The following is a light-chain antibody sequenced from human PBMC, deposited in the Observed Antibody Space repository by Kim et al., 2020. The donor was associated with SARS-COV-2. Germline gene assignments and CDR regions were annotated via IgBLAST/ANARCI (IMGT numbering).Light chain of an antibody. CDR2: GAS. Sequence: PGERATLACRASQSVRSSYLAWYQQKPGQAPRLLIYGASSRATGIPDRFSGSGSGTDFTLTIGRLEAEDFAVYYCQQYGSSPPLTFGGGNKVDIK. V-gene: IGKV3-20*01. CDR1: QSVRSSY. J-gene: IGKJ4*01. CDR3: QQYGSSPPLT.